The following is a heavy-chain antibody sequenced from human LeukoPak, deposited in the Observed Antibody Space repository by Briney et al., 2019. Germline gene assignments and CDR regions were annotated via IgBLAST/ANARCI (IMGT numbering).Heavy chain of an antibody. D-gene: IGHD3-22*01. Sequence: SVKVSCKASGGTFSSYAISWVRQAPGQGLEWMGRIIPIFGTANYAQKFQGRVTITTDESTSTAYMELSSLRSEDTAVYYCALTGYYDSSGYYYYPPFDYWGQGTLVTVSP. V-gene: IGHV1-69*05. J-gene: IGHJ4*02. CDR2: IIPIFGTA. CDR1: GGTFSSYA. CDR3: ALTGYYDSSGYYYYPPFDY.